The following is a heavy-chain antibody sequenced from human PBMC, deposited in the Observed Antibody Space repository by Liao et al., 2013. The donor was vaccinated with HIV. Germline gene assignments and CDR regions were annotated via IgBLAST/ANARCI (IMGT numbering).Heavy chain of an antibody. Sequence: QVQLQESGPGLVKPSETLSLTCTVSGVSISSYYWSWIRQTPEKGLEWIGYIYFSGSAIYNPSLKSRVTISLDTSKNQFFLKVTSVTAADTAVYYCARAPYTIMAGDAIDIWGQGTRVTVSS. D-gene: IGHD5-24*01. J-gene: IGHJ3*02. CDR3: ARAPYTIMAGDAIDI. CDR1: GVSISSYY. V-gene: IGHV4-59*01. CDR2: IYFSGSA.